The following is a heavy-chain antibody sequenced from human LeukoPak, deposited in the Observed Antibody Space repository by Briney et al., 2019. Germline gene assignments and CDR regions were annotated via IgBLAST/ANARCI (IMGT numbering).Heavy chain of an antibody. V-gene: IGHV3-30*02. Sequence: PGGSLRLSCAASGFTFSSYGMHWVRQAPGKGLEWVAFIRYDGSNKYYADSVKGRFTMSRDNARNSLYLQMNSLRVEDTAVYYCARETGIPVAGLNPCYFDYWGQGTLVTVSS. D-gene: IGHD6-19*01. CDR2: IRYDGSNK. CDR1: GFTFSSYG. J-gene: IGHJ4*02. CDR3: ARETGIPVAGLNPCYFDY.